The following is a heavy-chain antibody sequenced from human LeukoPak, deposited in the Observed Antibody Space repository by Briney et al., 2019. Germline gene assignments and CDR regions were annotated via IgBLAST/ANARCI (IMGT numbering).Heavy chain of an antibody. D-gene: IGHD4-17*01. CDR1: GGTFSSYA. CDR2: IIPIFGTA. V-gene: IGHV1-69*05. Sequence: SVKVSCKASGGTFSSYAISWVRQAPGQGLEWMGGIIPIFGTANYAQKFQGRVTITTDESTSTAYMELSSLRSEDTAVYYCARGAYGEYVTGFSFDYWGQGTLVTVSS. CDR3: ARGAYGEYVTGFSFDY. J-gene: IGHJ4*02.